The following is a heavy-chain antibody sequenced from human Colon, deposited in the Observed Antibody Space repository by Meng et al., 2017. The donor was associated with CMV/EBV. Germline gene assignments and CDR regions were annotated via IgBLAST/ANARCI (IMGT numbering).Heavy chain of an antibody. V-gene: IGHV5-51*01. CDR3: ATSSAFSPGGAYDV. CDR2: IYPGDSDT. Sequence: GGSLRLSCKGSGYSFTNYWVAWVRQMPGKGLEWMGIIYPGDSDTRYSPSFQGQVTISADKSFSTAYLQWSSLKASDSAIYYCATSSAFSPGGAYDVWGRGTVVTVSS. J-gene: IGHJ3*01. D-gene: IGHD1-14*01. CDR1: GYSFTNYW.